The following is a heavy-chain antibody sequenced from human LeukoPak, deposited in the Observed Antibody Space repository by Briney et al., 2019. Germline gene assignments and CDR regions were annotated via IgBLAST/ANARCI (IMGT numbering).Heavy chain of an antibody. CDR1: GYTLTELS. J-gene: IGHJ4*02. CDR2: FDPEDGET. V-gene: IGHV1-24*01. CDR3: ATGGYGVNYYFDY. Sequence: ASVKVSCKVSGYTLTELSMHWVRQAPGEGLEWMGGFDPEDGETIYAQKFQGRVTMTEDTSTDTAYMELSSLRSEDTAVYYCATGGYGVNYYFDYWGQGTLVTVSS. D-gene: IGHD6-13*01.